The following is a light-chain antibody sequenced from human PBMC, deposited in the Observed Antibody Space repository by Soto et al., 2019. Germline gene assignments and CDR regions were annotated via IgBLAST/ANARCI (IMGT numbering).Light chain of an antibody. Sequence: QSALTQPPSVSAAPGQKVSISCSGSSSNIGNNYVSWYQQLPGTTPRLLIYDNNKRPSGIPDRFSGSKSGTSATLGITGLQTGDEADYYCGTWDDSLRAVVFGGGTKLTVL. CDR3: GTWDDSLRAVV. V-gene: IGLV1-51*01. J-gene: IGLJ2*01. CDR1: SSNIGNNY. CDR2: DNN.